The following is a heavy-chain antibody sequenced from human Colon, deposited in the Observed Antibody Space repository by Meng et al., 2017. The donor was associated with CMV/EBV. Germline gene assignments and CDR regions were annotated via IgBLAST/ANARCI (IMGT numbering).Heavy chain of an antibody. CDR2: ITTANAYK. D-gene: IGHD2-15*01. CDR1: GFIFSSYG. CDR3: ARPLSPRSAYSALLAF. J-gene: IGHJ4*02. V-gene: IGHV3-21*06. Sequence: GESLKISCAGSGFIFSSYGMNWVRQAPGKGLEWVSSITTANAYKSYAESVKGPFTISRDDANSSLFLQMDSLRVDDTAVYYCARPLSPRSAYSALLAFWGQGTLVTVSS.